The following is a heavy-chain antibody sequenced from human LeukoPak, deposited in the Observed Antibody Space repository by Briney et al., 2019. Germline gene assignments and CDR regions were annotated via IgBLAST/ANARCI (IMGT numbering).Heavy chain of an antibody. D-gene: IGHD1-26*01. CDR2: INHSGST. CDR1: GGFFSGYY. J-gene: IGHJ5*02. Sequence: PSETLSLTCAVYGGFFSGYYWGWIRQPPGKGLECIGEINHSGSTNYNPSLKSRVTISVDTSKNQFSLKLSSVTAADTAVYYCARGISGSYYTDWFDPWGQGTLVTVSS. V-gene: IGHV4-34*01. CDR3: ARGISGSYYTDWFDP.